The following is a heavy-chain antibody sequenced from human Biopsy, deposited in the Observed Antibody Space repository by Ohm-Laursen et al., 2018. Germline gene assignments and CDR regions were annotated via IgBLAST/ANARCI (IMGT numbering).Heavy chain of an antibody. Sequence: ATVKISCKISGYSFTSYYMHWVRQAPGQGLEWMGMINPSGSTTSYPQIFQGRVTMTRDTSKSTVYMELSSLRSADTAVYFCARNTGWYGDLYYFDYWGQGTLVTVSS. V-gene: IGHV1-46*01. J-gene: IGHJ4*02. D-gene: IGHD6-19*01. CDR2: INPSGSTT. CDR3: ARNTGWYGDLYYFDY. CDR1: GYSFTSYY.